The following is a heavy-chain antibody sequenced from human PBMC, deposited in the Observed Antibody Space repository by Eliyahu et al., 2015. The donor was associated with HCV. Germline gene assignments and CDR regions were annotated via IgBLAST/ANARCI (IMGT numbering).Heavy chain of an antibody. V-gene: IGHV5-10-1*03. Sequence: EVRLVQSGAEVKKPGESLRISCQISGYNFVSYFIGWVRQMPGKGLAWMGRIDPDDSDTXYXPAFQGHVTMSVDKSTNTAYLQWASLAASDTATYYCARRGNMVPGESLDFWGQGTLVTVSS. CDR3: ARRGNMVPGESLDF. CDR1: GYNFVSYF. CDR2: IDPDDSDT. D-gene: IGHD3-10*01. J-gene: IGHJ4*02.